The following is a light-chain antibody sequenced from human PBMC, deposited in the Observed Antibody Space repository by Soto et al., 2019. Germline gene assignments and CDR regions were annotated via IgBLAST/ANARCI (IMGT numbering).Light chain of an antibody. CDR1: SSDVGSYNL. CDR3: CSWSGSSLGV. CDR2: EGS. Sequence: QSALTQPASVSGSPGQSITISCTGTSSDVGSYNLVSWYQQHPGKAPKLMIYEGSKRPSGVSNRFTGSKSGNTASLTISGLQAENEADYYCCSWSGSSLGVFGGGTKLTFL. J-gene: IGLJ2*01. V-gene: IGLV2-23*01.